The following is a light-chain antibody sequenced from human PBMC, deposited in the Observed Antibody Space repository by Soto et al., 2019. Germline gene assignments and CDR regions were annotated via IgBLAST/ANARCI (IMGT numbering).Light chain of an antibody. CDR2: GSS. CDR3: QVYNNSPPYT. CDR1: QSVSNNY. Sequence: EVVLTQSPGTLSLSPGERATLSCRASQSVSNNYLAWYQQKPGQAPRLLIFGSSDRATGIPDRFSGSGSGTDFTLTISRLVPGEVAMDYCQVYNNSPPYTFGRGTKLEIK. V-gene: IGKV3-20*01. J-gene: IGKJ2*01.